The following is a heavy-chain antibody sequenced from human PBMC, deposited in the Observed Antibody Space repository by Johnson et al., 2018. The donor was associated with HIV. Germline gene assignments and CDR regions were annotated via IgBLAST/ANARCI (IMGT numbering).Heavy chain of an antibody. CDR2: ISWNSGSI. Sequence: VQLVESGGGLVQPEGSLRLSCAASGFTFDDYAMHWVRQAPGKGLEWVSGISWNSGSIGYADSVKGRFTISRDNSMHTMYLQMNSLRAEDTAVYYCAKVSWEARLGDPFDIWGQGTMVTVSS. V-gene: IGHV3-9*01. D-gene: IGHD1-26*01. J-gene: IGHJ3*02. CDR3: AKVSWEARLGDPFDI. CDR1: GFTFDDYA.